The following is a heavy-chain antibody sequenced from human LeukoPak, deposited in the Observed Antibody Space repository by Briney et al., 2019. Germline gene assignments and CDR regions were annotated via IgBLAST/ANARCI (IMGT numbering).Heavy chain of an antibody. CDR1: GFTFSDYA. CDR3: ARDPLNRRWGSYYFDY. CDR2: ISYDGNNK. J-gene: IGHJ4*02. D-gene: IGHD3-16*01. V-gene: IGHV3-30-3*01. Sequence: GGSLRLSCAASGFTFSDYAIHWVRQAPGKGLEWVAVISYDGNNKEYADSVKGRFTISRDNSKSTVYLQVNSLRGEDTAVFYCARDPLNRRWGSYYFDYWGQGTPVTVSS.